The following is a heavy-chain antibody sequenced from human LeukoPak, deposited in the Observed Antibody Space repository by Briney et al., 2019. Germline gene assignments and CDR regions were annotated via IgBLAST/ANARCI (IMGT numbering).Heavy chain of an antibody. Sequence: ASVKVSCKASGYTFTGYYMHWVRQAPGQGLEWMGWINPNSGGTNYAQKFQSRVTMTRDTSISTAYMELSSLRSDDTAVYYCARRGSHCSGSSCYGTFDYWGQGTLVTVSS. J-gene: IGHJ4*02. V-gene: IGHV1-2*02. CDR3: ARRGSHCSGSSCYGTFDY. CDR2: INPNSGGT. CDR1: GYTFTGYY. D-gene: IGHD2-15*01.